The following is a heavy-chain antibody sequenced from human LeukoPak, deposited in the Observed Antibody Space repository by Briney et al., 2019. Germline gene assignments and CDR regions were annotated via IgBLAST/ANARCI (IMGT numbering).Heavy chain of an antibody. CDR1: GGSISSSSYY. CDR2: IYYSGST. D-gene: IGHD2-2*01. V-gene: IGHV4-39*01. CDR3: ASHHVVVPANWFDP. Sequence: ASETLSLTCTVSGGSISSSSYYWGWIRQPPGQGLEWIGSIYYSGSTYYNPSLKSRVTISVDTSKNQFSLKLSSVTAADTAVYYCASHHVVVPANWFDPWGQGTLVTVSS. J-gene: IGHJ5*02.